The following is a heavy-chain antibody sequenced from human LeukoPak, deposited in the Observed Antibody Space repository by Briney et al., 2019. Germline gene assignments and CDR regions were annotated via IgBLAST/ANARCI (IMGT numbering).Heavy chain of an antibody. Sequence: SVKVSCKASGGTFSSYAIGWVRQAPGQGLEWMGGIIPIFGTANYAQKFQGRVTITADESTSTAYMELSSLRSEDTAVYYCATPDRLIAAAGTHYYYGMDVWGQGTTVTVSS. CDR1: GGTFSSYA. D-gene: IGHD6-13*01. V-gene: IGHV1-69*13. CDR3: ATPDRLIAAAGTHYYYGMDV. J-gene: IGHJ6*02. CDR2: IIPIFGTA.